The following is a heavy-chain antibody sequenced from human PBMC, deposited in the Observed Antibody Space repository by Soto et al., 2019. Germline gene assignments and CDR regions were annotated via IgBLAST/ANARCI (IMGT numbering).Heavy chain of an antibody. Sequence: SETLSLTCTVSGGSIGNDNSYWSWIRQPPGKGLEWIGYIYYSGSTNYSPSLKSRVTISVDTSKNQFSLKLSSVTAADTAVYYCARDGLRNSSSWYHSSFGYYYYYMDVWGKGTTVTVSS. D-gene: IGHD6-13*01. CDR3: ARDGLRNSSSWYHSSFGYYYYYMDV. CDR2: IYYSGST. CDR1: GGSIGNDNSY. V-gene: IGHV4-61*01. J-gene: IGHJ6*03.